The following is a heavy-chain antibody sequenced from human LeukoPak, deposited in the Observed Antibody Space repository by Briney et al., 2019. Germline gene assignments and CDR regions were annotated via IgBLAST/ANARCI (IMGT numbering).Heavy chain of an antibody. V-gene: IGHV1-8*01. CDR3: ATLRGVRAQYNWFDP. Sequence: ASVKVSCKASGYTFTSYDINWVRQATGQGLEWMGWMNPNSGNTGYAQKFQGRVTMTRNTSISTAYMELSSLRSEDTAVYYCATLRGVRAQYNWFDPWGQGTLVTVSS. CDR2: MNPNSGNT. CDR1: GYTFTSYD. D-gene: IGHD3-10*02. J-gene: IGHJ5*02.